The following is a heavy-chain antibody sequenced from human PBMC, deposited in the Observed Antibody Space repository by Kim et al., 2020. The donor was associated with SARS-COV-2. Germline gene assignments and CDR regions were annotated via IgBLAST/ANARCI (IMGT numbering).Heavy chain of an antibody. CDR2: IHSDGTRT. J-gene: IGHJ4*02. Sequence: GGSLRLSCAASGFTFTSYWMHWVRQAPGKGLVWVSRIHSDGTRTSYADSVKGRFTISRDNAKNMMYLQMNSLRAEDTAVYYCALPSQIAMLQSDFDSWGQGTLVTVSS. D-gene: IGHD2-2*01. CDR3: ALPSQIAMLQSDFDS. CDR1: GFTFTSYW. V-gene: IGHV3-74*01.